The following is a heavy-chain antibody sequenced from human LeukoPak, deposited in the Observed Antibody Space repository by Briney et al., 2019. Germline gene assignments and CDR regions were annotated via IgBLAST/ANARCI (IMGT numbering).Heavy chain of an antibody. CDR3: TKDGYNNSDY. Sequence: ASVKVSCKASGGTFSSYAISWVRQAPGQGLEWMGRIIPILGIANYAQKFQGRVTITADKSTSTAYMELSSLRSEDTAVYYCTKDGYNNSDYWGQGTLVTVSS. CDR1: GGTFSSYA. J-gene: IGHJ4*02. V-gene: IGHV1-69*04. D-gene: IGHD5-12*01. CDR2: IIPILGIA.